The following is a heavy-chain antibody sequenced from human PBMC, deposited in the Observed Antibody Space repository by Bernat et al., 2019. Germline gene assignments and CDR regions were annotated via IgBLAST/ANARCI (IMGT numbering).Heavy chain of an antibody. J-gene: IGHJ4*02. CDR3: AREPNIAVVTHFDC. CDR1: GFTFSSYW. CDR2: IKQDGSEQ. V-gene: IGHV3-7*03. D-gene: IGHD5-18*01. Sequence: EVQLAESGGGLVQPGGSLRLSCAASGFTFSSYWMSWVRQAPGKGLEWVANIKQDGSEQYYVDSVKGRFTISRDNAKNSLYLQMNSLRAEDRAVYYCAREPNIAVVTHFDCWGQGTLVTVSS.